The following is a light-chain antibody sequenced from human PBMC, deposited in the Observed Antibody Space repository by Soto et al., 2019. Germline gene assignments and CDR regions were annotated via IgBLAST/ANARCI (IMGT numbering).Light chain of an antibody. CDR1: SSDVGGYNY. J-gene: IGLJ2*01. Sequence: QSVLTQPASVSGSPGQSITMSCTGTSSDVGGYNYVSWYQQHPGKAPKLMIYDVSNRPSGVSNRFSGSKSGNTASLTISGLQAEDEADYYCSSYTSSSTPKVFGGGPKLTVL. V-gene: IGLV2-14*01. CDR3: SSYTSSSTPKV. CDR2: DVS.